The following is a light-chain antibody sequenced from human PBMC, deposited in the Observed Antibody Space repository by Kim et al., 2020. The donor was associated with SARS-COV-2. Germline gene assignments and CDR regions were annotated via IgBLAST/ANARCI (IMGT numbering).Light chain of an antibody. J-gene: IGKJ2*01. Sequence: TTINCKSSRSVLHSSDNKNYLAWFQQKPGQPPKLLIYWASTRESGVPDRFSGSGSGTDFTLTISSLQAEDVAVYYCQQYYSSPHTFGQGTKLEI. V-gene: IGKV4-1*01. CDR3: QQYYSSPHT. CDR2: WAS. CDR1: RSVLHSSDNKNY.